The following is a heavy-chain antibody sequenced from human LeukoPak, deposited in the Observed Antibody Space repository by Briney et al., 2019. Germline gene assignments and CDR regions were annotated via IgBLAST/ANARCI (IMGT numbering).Heavy chain of an antibody. V-gene: IGHV3-9*01. D-gene: IGHD3-10*01. CDR3: AKGLVMVPDFYYYGMDV. CDR1: GFTFGRYW. J-gene: IGHJ6*02. Sequence: QTGGSLRLSCADSGFTFGRYWMHWVRQAPGKGLEWVSSISWNSGSLGYADSVKGRFTISRDNAKNSLYLQMNSLRAEDTALYYCAKGLVMVPDFYYYGMDVWGQGTTVTVSS. CDR2: ISWNSGSL.